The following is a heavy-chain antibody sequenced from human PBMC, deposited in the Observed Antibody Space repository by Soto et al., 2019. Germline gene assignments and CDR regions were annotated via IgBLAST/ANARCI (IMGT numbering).Heavy chain of an antibody. J-gene: IGHJ6*02. CDR3: ARTGAISSSPGYYYYGMDV. V-gene: IGHV4-30-4*01. CDR2: IYYSGST. CDR1: GGPISSGDYY. D-gene: IGHD6-6*01. Sequence: SETLSLTCTVSGGPISSGDYYWSWIRQPPGKGLEWIGYIYYSGSTYYNPSLKSRVTISVDTSKNQFSLKLSSVTAADTAVYYCARTGAISSSPGYYYYGMDVWGQGTTVTVSS.